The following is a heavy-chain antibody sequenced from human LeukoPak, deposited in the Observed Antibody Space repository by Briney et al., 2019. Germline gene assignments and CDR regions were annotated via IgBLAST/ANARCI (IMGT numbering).Heavy chain of an antibody. CDR3: ATDGQSSGWYGFDY. V-gene: IGHV3-11*06. Sequence: PGGSLRLSCAPSGFTFSDYYMSWIRQAPGKGLEWVSYISSSSSYTNYADSVKGRFTISRDNAKSSLYLQMNSLRAEDTAVYYCATDGQSSGWYGFDYWGQGTLVTVSS. CDR1: GFTFSDYY. J-gene: IGHJ4*02. CDR2: ISSSSSYT. D-gene: IGHD6-19*01.